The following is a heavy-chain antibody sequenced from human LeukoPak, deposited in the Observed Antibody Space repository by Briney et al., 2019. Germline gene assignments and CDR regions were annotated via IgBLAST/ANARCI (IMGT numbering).Heavy chain of an antibody. Sequence: PGGSLRLSCAASGFTFSSYEMNWVRQAPGRGLEWVSYITGSGNTFYYADSVRGRFTISRDNAKNSLYLQMTSLSAEDTAVYYCATLPLIRITLDRGGGDYWGQGTPVTVSS. V-gene: IGHV3-48*03. D-gene: IGHD3-10*01. CDR3: ATLPLIRITLDRGGGDY. CDR1: GFTFSSYE. J-gene: IGHJ4*02. CDR2: ITGSGNTF.